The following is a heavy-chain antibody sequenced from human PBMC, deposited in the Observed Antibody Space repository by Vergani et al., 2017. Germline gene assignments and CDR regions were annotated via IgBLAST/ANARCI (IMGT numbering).Heavy chain of an antibody. V-gene: IGHV3-21*06. CDR2: ISGRSNYI. CDR3: ARKKYYDSKDYYQVEPFDY. J-gene: IGHJ4*02. D-gene: IGHD3-22*01. Sequence: EVQLQESGGGLVKPGGSLRVSCAASGFSFSTYSINWVRQAPGKGLEWVSSISGRSNYIYYADSLKVRFTISRDNSKNSVYLQMNSLRAEDTAIYYCARKKYYDSKDYYQVEPFDYWGQGTLVTVSS. CDR1: GFSFSTYS.